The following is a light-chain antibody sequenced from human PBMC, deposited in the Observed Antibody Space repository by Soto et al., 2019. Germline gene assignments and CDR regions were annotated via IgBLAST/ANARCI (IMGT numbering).Light chain of an antibody. V-gene: IGKV3-15*01. CDR3: QQYNNWPTLT. J-gene: IGKJ4*01. Sequence: EVVVTQSPATLSVSLGGRATLSCRASQSVSTNLAWYQQKPGQAPRLLIYAASTRATGIPARFSGSGSGTEFTLTITSLQSEDFAVYYCQQYNNWPTLTFGGGTKVEIK. CDR1: QSVSTN. CDR2: AAS.